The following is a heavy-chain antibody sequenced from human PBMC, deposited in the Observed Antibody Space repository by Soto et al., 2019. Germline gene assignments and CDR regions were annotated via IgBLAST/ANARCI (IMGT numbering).Heavy chain of an antibody. CDR1: GFTFSSYG. V-gene: IGHV3-33*01. Sequence: GGSLRLSCAASGFTFSSYGMHWVRQAPGKGLEWVAVIWYDGSNKYYADSVKGRFTISRDNSKNTLYLQMNSLRAEDTAVYYCARDYDILTGYQIYYYYGMDVWGQGTTVTVSS. CDR3: ARDYDILTGYQIYYYYGMDV. D-gene: IGHD3-9*01. J-gene: IGHJ6*02. CDR2: IWYDGSNK.